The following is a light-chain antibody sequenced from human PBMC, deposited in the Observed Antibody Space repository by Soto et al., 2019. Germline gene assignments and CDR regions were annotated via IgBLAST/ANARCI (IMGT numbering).Light chain of an antibody. V-gene: IGLV2-23*02. CDR2: EVT. J-gene: IGLJ2*01. CDR1: GSDVGTYNL. CDR3: CSYTRSDTVV. Sequence: QSALTQPASVSGSPGQSITISCTAVGSDVGTYNLVSWYQQHPGKAPKLVIYEVTKRPSGASNRFSGSKSGNTASLTISALQAEDEADYYCCSYTRSDTVVFGGGTQLTVL.